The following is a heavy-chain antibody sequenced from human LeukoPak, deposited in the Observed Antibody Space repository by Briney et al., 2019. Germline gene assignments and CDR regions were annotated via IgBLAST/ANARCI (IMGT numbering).Heavy chain of an antibody. CDR3: ARDPDLVGATLYYFDY. CDR1: GFTFSSYG. CDR2: IWYDGSNK. J-gene: IGHJ4*02. D-gene: IGHD1-26*01. V-gene: IGHV3-33*01. Sequence: GGSLRLSCAASGFTFSSYGMHWVRQAPGKGLEWVAVIWYDGSNKYYADSVKGRFTISRDNSKNTLYLQMNSLRAEDTAVYYCARDPDLVGATLYYFDYWGQGTLVTVSS.